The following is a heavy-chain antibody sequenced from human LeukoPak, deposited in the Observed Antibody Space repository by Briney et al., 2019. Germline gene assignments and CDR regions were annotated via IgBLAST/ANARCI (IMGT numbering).Heavy chain of an antibody. Sequence: MASETLSLTCAVSGGSISSGGYSWSWIRQPPGKGLEWIGYIYHSGTTYYNPSLKSRVTISVDRSKNQFSLNLSSVTAADTAVYYCARLTTNDWYFDLRGRGTLVTVSP. V-gene: IGHV4-30-2*01. CDR1: GGSISSGGYS. CDR2: IYHSGTT. CDR3: ARLTTNDWYFDL. D-gene: IGHD2/OR15-2a*01. J-gene: IGHJ2*01.